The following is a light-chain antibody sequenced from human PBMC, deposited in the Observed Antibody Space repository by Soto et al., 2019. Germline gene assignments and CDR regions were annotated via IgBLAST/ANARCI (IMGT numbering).Light chain of an antibody. CDR2: AAS. J-gene: IGKJ1*01. Sequence: DIQMTQSPSSLSASVGDRVTITCRASQTISFYLNWYQQKPGKAPKLLIYAASNLQSGVPSRFSASGSGKELTLTLNSLQPEDFATYYCQQAYSTPWTFGQGTKVEIK. CDR3: QQAYSTPWT. CDR1: QTISFY. V-gene: IGKV1-39*01.